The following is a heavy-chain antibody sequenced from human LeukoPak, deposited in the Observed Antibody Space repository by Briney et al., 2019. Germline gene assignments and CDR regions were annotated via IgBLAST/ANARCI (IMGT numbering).Heavy chain of an antibody. CDR3: ARTDYEILTGSFPFDY. J-gene: IGHJ4*02. CDR1: GFTSSSYW. D-gene: IGHD3-9*01. Sequence: QAGGSLRLSCAASGFTSSSYWMSWVRQAPGKGLEWVANIKQDGSEKYYVDSVKGRFTISRDNAKNSLYLQMNSLRAEDTAVYYCARTDYEILTGSFPFDYWGQGTLVTVSS. CDR2: IKQDGSEK. V-gene: IGHV3-7*01.